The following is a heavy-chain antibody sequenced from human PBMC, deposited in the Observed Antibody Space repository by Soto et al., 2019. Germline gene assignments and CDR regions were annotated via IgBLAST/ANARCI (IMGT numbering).Heavy chain of an antibody. V-gene: IGHV3-7*01. D-gene: IGHD2-21*02. J-gene: IGHJ3*01. CDR3: ARALMAVTSQDAFDV. Sequence: EVQLVESGGGLVQPGGSLRLSCAGSGFIFSTYWINWVRQAPGKGLEWVASIKPDGGEKHYVDSVRGRFTISRDNARNSLFLHMNLLRADDTAVYFCARALMAVTSQDAFDVWGQGTMVTVSS. CDR2: IKPDGGEK. CDR1: GFIFSTYW.